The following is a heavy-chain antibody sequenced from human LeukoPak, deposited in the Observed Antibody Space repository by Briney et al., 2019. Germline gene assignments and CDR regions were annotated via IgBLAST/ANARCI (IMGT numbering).Heavy chain of an antibody. CDR2: IYPGDSDT. V-gene: IGHV5-51*01. J-gene: IGHJ4*02. CDR3: ARQSIGSGSYGDFDY. D-gene: IGHD3-10*01. Sequence: GESLKISCKGSGYSFTSYWIGWVRQMPGKGLEWMGIIYPGDSDTRYSPSFQGQVTISADKSISTAYLQWSSLKASDTAMYYCARQSIGSGSYGDFDYWGQGTLVTVSS. CDR1: GYSFTSYW.